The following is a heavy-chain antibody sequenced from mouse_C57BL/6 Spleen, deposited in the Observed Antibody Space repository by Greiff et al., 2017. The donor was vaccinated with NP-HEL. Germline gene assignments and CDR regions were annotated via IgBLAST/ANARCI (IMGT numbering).Heavy chain of an antibody. CDR3: ARKEHYGSSYGWYFDV. CDR1: GFTFSDYG. J-gene: IGHJ1*03. Sequence: EVKLMESGGGLVKPGGSLKLSCAASGFTFSDYGMHWVRQAPEKGLEWVAYISSGSSTIYYADTVKGRFTISRDNAKNTLFLQMTSLRSEDTARYYCARKEHYGSSYGWYFDVWGTGTTGTVSS. CDR2: ISSGSSTI. V-gene: IGHV5-17*01. D-gene: IGHD1-1*01.